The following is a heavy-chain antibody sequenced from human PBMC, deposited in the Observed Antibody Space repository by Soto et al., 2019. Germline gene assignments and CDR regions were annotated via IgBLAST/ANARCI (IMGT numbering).Heavy chain of an antibody. D-gene: IGHD3-22*01. V-gene: IGHV4-31*03. CDR3: ARDRRETYYYDSSGYKGFDP. CDR1: GGSISSGGYY. J-gene: IGHJ5*02. CDR2: IYYSGST. Sequence: PSETLSLTCTVSGGSISSGGYYWSWIRQHPGKGLEWIGYIYYSGSTYYNPSLKSRVTISVDTSKNQFSLKLSSVTAADTAVYYCARDRRETYYYDSSGYKGFDPWGQGTLVTV.